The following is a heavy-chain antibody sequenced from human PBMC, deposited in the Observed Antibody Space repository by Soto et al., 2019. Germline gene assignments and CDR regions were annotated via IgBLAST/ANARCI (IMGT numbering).Heavy chain of an antibody. CDR2: IYYSGST. CDR1: GGSISSSSYY. Sequence: PSETLSLTCTVSGGSISSSSYYWGWIRQPPGKGLEWIGSIYYSGSTYYNPSLKSRVTISVDTSKNQFSLKLSSVTAADTAVYYCARQPRILTGYSGYFDYWGQGTLVTVSS. D-gene: IGHD3-9*01. J-gene: IGHJ4*02. V-gene: IGHV4-39*01. CDR3: ARQPRILTGYSGYFDY.